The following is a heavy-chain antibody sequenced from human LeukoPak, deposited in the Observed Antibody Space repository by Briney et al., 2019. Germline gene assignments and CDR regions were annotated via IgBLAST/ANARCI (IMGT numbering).Heavy chain of an antibody. CDR3: AKVGAVAAVEN. V-gene: IGHV3-66*01. CDR1: GFTVSSKY. CDR2: IYTGETT. J-gene: IGHJ4*02. D-gene: IGHD6-19*01. Sequence: GGSLRLSCAASGFTVSSKYMSWVRQAPGKGLEWVSVIYTGETTYYADSVKGRFTISRDNSKNTLYLQMDGLRVEDTAVYYCAKVGAVAAVENWGQGTLVAVSS.